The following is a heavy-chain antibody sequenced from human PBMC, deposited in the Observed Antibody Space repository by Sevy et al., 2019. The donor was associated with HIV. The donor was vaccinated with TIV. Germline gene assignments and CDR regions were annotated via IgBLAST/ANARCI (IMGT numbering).Heavy chain of an antibody. Sequence: ASVKVSCKASGYTFTALDINWVRQATGQGLEWMGWMNPNTGQTDYSQRFQGRVTMTRDTSISTAYMELHSPRSDDTAIYYCARGIAAGVDYWGQGTQVTVSS. J-gene: IGHJ4*02. V-gene: IGHV1-8*01. CDR1: GYTFTALD. D-gene: IGHD6-13*01. CDR2: MNPNTGQT. CDR3: ARGIAAGVDY.